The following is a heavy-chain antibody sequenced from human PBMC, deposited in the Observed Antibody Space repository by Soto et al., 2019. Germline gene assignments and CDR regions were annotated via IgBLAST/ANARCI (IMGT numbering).Heavy chain of an antibody. J-gene: IGHJ3*02. CDR2: ISAYNGNT. V-gene: IGHV1-18*01. CDR1: GYTFTSCG. Sequence: VKVSCKDSGYTFTSCGTSWVRQAPGQGLEWMGRISAYNGNTNYAQKLQGRVTMTTDTSTSTAYMELRSLRSEDTAVYYCARGGGGGWYAFDIWGQGTMVTVSS. CDR3: ARGGGGGWYAFDI. D-gene: IGHD6-19*01.